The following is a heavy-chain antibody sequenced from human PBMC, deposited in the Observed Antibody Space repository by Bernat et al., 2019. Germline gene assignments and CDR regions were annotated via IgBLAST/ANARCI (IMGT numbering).Heavy chain of an antibody. J-gene: IGHJ4*02. CDR3: ASGYCGSAGCYANFDY. Sequence: EVHLVESGGGVVRPGGSLRLSCAASGFRFDDYGMSWVRQAPGKGLEWVSGVDWKGDSTGYADSVKGRFTISRDNDKNSLYLHMNSLRAEDTAFYYCASGYCGSAGCYANFDYWGQGTLVTVSS. CDR1: GFRFDDYG. V-gene: IGHV3-20*04. CDR2: VDWKGDST. D-gene: IGHD2-2*01.